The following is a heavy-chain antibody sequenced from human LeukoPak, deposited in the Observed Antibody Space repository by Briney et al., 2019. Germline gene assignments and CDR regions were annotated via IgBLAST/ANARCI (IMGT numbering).Heavy chain of an antibody. V-gene: IGHV3-11*04. CDR2: ISSSGSTI. CDR3: AKDIVVVPAAISGACDY. CDR1: GFTFSDYY. D-gene: IGHD2-2*01. Sequence: GGSLRLSCAASGFTFSDYYMSWIRKAPGKGLEWVSYISSSGSTIYYADSVKGRFTISRDNAKNSLYLQMNSLRAEDTAVYYCAKDIVVVPAAISGACDYWGQGTLVTVSS. J-gene: IGHJ4*02.